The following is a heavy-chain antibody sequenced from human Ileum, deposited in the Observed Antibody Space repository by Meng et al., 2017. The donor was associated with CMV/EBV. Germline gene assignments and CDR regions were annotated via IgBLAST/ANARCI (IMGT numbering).Heavy chain of an antibody. V-gene: IGHV3-9*01. D-gene: IGHD1-26*01. CDR3: VKDRRGAISHGMDV. CDR1: GFMIEDYG. CDR2: ISWHSGIR. Sequence: GGSLRLSCVGSGFMIEDYGMHWVRQVPGKGLEWVSGISWHSGIRDYADSVKGRFTISRDNAKNSLYLELSSLITEDTALYYCVKDRRGAISHGMDVWGQGTTVTVSS. J-gene: IGHJ6*02.